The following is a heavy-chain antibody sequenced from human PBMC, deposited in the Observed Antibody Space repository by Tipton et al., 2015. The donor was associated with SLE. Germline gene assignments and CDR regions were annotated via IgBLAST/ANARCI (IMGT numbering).Heavy chain of an antibody. CDR3: ARASSGYYYDY. CDR2: IYYSGST. D-gene: IGHD3-22*01. Sequence: SLTCTVSGGSISSYYWSWIRQPPGKGLEWIGYIYYSGSTNYNPSLKSRVTISVDTSKNHFSLKLSSVTAADTAIYYCARASSGYYYDYWGQGTLVTVSS. V-gene: IGHV4-59*01. J-gene: IGHJ4*02. CDR1: GGSISSYY.